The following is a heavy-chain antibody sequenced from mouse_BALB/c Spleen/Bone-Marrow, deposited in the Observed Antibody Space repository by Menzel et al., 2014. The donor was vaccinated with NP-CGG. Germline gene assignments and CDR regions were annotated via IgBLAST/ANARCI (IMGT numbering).Heavy chain of an antibody. Sequence: VQLQQSGPELVRPGVSVKISCKGSGYTFXDYAMHWVKQSHAKSLEWIGAISTYSGNTNYNQKFKGKATVTVDKSSSTAYMELARLTSEDSAIYYCARGSYYDPAWFAYWGQGTLVTVSA. CDR1: GYTFXDYA. D-gene: IGHD2-4*01. V-gene: IGHV1-67*01. J-gene: IGHJ3*01. CDR2: ISTYSGNT. CDR3: ARGSYYDPAWFAY.